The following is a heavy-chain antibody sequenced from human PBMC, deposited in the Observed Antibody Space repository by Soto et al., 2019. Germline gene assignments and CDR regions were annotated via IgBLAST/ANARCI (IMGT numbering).Heavy chain of an antibody. D-gene: IGHD3-3*01. J-gene: IGHJ6*02. V-gene: IGHV4-39*01. Sequence: SETLSLTCTVSGGYISSSRYSCGRIRQAPGKGLELIGSVYYIVSTYYNPSLKSRVTISVDTSKNQFSLKRRSVTAADTAVYYCARHLGILGVVMPSYYYYYGMDVGGQGTTVTVSS. CDR2: VYYIVST. CDR1: GGYISSSRYS. CDR3: ARHLGILGVVMPSYYYYYGMDV.